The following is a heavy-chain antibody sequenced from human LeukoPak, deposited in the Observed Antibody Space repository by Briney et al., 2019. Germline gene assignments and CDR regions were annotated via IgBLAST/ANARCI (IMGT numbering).Heavy chain of an antibody. CDR3: TRHGLRPHDN. CDR2: INPDGSST. CDR1: GFTFSSHY. Sequence: PGGSLRLSCAASGFTFSSHYMNWVRQAPGKGLVWVSRINPDGSSTSYAASVKGRFTISRDNAKNTLNLQMNSLSPEDTAVYYCTRHGLRPHDNWGQGTLVTVSS. V-gene: IGHV3-74*01. D-gene: IGHD3-22*01. J-gene: IGHJ4*02.